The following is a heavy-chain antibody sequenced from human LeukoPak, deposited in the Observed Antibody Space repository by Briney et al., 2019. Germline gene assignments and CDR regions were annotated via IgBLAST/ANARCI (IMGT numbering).Heavy chain of an antibody. CDR1: GFTYRNAC. J-gene: IGHJ6*03. V-gene: IGHV3-15*01. CDR2: IKSKTDGGTT. CDR3: TTGARHAHYYYYYMDV. Sequence: GGSLRLSCSASGFTYRNACMSWVRQAPGKGLEWVGRIKSKTDGGTTDYAAPVKGRFTISRDDSKNTLYLQMNSLKTEDTAVYYCTTGARHAHYYYYYMDVWGKGTTVTVSS.